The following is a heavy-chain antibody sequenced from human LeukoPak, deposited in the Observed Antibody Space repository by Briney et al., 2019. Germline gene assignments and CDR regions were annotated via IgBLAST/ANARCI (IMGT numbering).Heavy chain of an antibody. V-gene: IGHV1-2*06. J-gene: IGHJ4*02. Sequence: ASVKVSCKASGYTFTGYYMHWVRQAPGQGLEWMGRINPNSGGTNYAQKFQGRVTMTRDTSISTAYMELSRLRSDDTAVYYCARGNRYYDFWSGYLPEDYWGQGTLVTVSS. CDR2: INPNSGGT. CDR3: ARGNRYYDFWSGYLPEDY. CDR1: GYTFTGYY. D-gene: IGHD3-3*01.